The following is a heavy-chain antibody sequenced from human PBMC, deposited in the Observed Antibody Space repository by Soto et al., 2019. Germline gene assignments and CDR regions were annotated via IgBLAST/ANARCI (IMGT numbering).Heavy chain of an antibody. D-gene: IGHD6-13*01. Sequence: SETLSLTCAVYGGSFSGYYWSWIRQPPGKGLEWIGEINHSGSTNYNPSLKSRVTISVDTSKNQFSLKLSSVTAADTAVYYCASISQAKRRGNGIAAAGTFDYWGQGTLVTVSS. CDR1: GGSFSGYY. CDR2: INHSGST. V-gene: IGHV4-34*01. CDR3: ASISQAKRRGNGIAAAGTFDY. J-gene: IGHJ4*02.